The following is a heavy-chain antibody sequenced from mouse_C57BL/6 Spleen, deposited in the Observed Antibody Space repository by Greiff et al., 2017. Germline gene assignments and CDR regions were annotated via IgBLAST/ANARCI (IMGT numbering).Heavy chain of an antibody. V-gene: IGHV3-6*01. J-gene: IGHJ1*03. D-gene: IGHD1-1*01. CDR3: ARDSYYGSSYGYFDV. CDR1: GYSITSGYY. CDR2: ISYDGSN. Sequence: EVKLVESGPGLVKPSQSLSLTCSVTGYSITSGYYWNWIRQFPGNKLEWMGYISYDGSNNYNPSLKNRISITRDTSKNQFFLKLNSVTTEDTATYYCARDSYYGSSYGYFDVWGTGTTVTVSS.